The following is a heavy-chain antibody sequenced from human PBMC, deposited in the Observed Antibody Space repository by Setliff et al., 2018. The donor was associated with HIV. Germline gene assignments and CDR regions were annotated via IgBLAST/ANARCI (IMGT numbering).Heavy chain of an antibody. V-gene: IGHV4-39*01. J-gene: IGHJ5*02. D-gene: IGHD3-3*01. CDR1: GGSISSSSYY. CDR2: IYYSGST. CDR3: ARHDFWSGYHNWFDP. Sequence: PSETLSLTCTVSGGSISSSSYYWGWIRQPPGKGLEWIGSIYYSGSTYYNPSLKSRVTISVDTSKNQFSLRLNSVTAADTAMYYCARHDFWSGYHNWFDPWGQGTLVTVSS.